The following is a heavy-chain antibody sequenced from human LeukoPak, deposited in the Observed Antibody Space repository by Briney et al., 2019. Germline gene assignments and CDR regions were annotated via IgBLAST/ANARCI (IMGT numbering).Heavy chain of an antibody. CDR2: IYYSGST. Sequence: SETLSLTCTVSGGSISSYYWSWIRQPPGKGLEWIGYIYYSGSTNYNPSLKSRVTISVDTSKNQFSLKLSSVTAADTAVYYCARQVGQRRNWFDPWGQGTLVTGSS. V-gene: IGHV4-59*08. J-gene: IGHJ5*02. CDR3: ARQVGQRRNWFDP. CDR1: GGSISSYY.